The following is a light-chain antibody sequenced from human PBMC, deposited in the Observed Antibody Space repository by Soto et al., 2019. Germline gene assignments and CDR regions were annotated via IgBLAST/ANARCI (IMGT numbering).Light chain of an antibody. CDR1: ASDIGSQDH. V-gene: IGLV2-14*03. J-gene: IGLJ1*01. CDR2: EVS. Sequence: QSVLIQPASVSGSPGQSRTISCSGTASDIGSQDHVAWYQQYPGKAPKVLIYEVSNRPSGVADRFSASKSGNTASLTISGLQAESEADYYCASYTNRNTLVFGPGTKVTVL. CDR3: ASYTNRNTLV.